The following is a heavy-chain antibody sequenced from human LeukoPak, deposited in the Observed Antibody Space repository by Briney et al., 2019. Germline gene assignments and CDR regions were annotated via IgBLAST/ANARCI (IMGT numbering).Heavy chain of an antibody. Sequence: PGGSLRLSCSASGFTFSRYAMHWVRQAPGKGPEWVARIKSKPAGETTTYAAPVKGRFTISRDDSRNTVYLQMNSLKTEDTAVYYCTTCGGDCFFNYWGQGTLVTVSS. J-gene: IGHJ4*02. D-gene: IGHD2-21*02. CDR2: IKSKPAGETT. CDR3: TTCGGDCFFNY. V-gene: IGHV3-15*01. CDR1: GFTFSRYA.